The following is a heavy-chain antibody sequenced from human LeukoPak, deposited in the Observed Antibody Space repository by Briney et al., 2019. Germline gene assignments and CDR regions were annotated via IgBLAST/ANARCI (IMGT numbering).Heavy chain of an antibody. J-gene: IGHJ5*02. Sequence: SETLSLTCTVFGYSISSGYYWGWIRQPPGKGLEWIGSIYHSGSTYYNPSFKSRVTISVDTSKNQFSLKLSSVTAADTAVYYCARDPSSSWWGGHNWFDPWGQGTLVTVSS. D-gene: IGHD6-13*01. CDR1: GYSISSGYY. CDR2: IYHSGST. V-gene: IGHV4-38-2*02. CDR3: ARDPSSSWWGGHNWFDP.